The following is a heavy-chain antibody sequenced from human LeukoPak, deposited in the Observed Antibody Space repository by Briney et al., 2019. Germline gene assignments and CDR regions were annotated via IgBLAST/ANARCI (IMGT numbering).Heavy chain of an antibody. CDR2: IKFHGHVT. CDR3: AREAPICTNADCRTGFDY. Sequence: GGSLRLSCVVSGFNFNNYDLHWVRQAPGKGLEWVAFIKFHGHVTFYADSVGGRFTFSRDNSRNTSYLQMNSLRSEDTAVYYCAREAPICTNADCRTGFDYWGQGTLVAVSS. D-gene: IGHD2-8*01. V-gene: IGHV3-30*02. J-gene: IGHJ4*02. CDR1: GFNFNNYD.